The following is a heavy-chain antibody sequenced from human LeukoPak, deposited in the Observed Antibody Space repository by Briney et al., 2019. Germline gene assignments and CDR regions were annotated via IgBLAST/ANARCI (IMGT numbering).Heavy chain of an antibody. D-gene: IGHD3-3*01. V-gene: IGHV4-59*01. CDR3: ASSNYDFWSGYDY. J-gene: IGHJ4*02. CDR1: GGSISSYY. Sequence: PSEALSLTCTVSGGSISSYYWSWIRQPPGKGLEWIGYIYYSGSTNYNPSLKSRVTISVGTSKNQFSLKLSSVTAADTAVYYCASSNYDFWSGYDYWGQGTLVTVSS. CDR2: IYYSGST.